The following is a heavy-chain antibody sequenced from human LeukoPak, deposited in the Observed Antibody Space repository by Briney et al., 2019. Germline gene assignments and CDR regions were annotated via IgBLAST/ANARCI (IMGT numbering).Heavy chain of an antibody. Sequence: SVKVSCKASGGTFSSYAISWVRQALGQGLEWMGGIIPIFGTATYAQKFQGRVTITTDESTSTAYMELSSLRSEDTAVYYCARDPYCSSTSCPDAFDIWGQGTMVTVSS. D-gene: IGHD2-2*01. V-gene: IGHV1-69*05. CDR1: GGTFSSYA. J-gene: IGHJ3*02. CDR3: ARDPYCSSTSCPDAFDI. CDR2: IIPIFGTA.